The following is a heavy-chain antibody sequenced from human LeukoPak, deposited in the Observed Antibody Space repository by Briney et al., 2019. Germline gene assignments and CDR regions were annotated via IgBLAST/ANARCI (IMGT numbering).Heavy chain of an antibody. CDR1: GFTVSSNY. CDR3: AKRFTTGTTNWFDP. D-gene: IGHD1-1*01. Sequence: PGGSLRLSCAASGFTVSSNYMSWVRQAAGKGLEWVSVIYSGGSTYYADSVKGRFTISRDNPKNTLYLQMNSLRAEDTAVYYCAKRFTTGTTNWFDPWGQGTLVTVSS. J-gene: IGHJ5*02. V-gene: IGHV3-53*01. CDR2: IYSGGST.